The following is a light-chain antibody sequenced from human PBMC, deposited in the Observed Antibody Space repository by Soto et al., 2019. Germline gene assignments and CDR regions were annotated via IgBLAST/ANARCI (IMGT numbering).Light chain of an antibody. CDR2: DAS. Sequence: DIQMTQSPSTLSASVGATVTVPGRASQSVSGWLAWYQQKPGEAPNLLIYDASALPRGVPSRFSGSGSGTKFTLTITSLQRDDFATYYCQQYNTYSPTWTFGQGTKVDIK. CDR1: QSVSGW. J-gene: IGKJ1*01. CDR3: QQYNTYSPTWT. V-gene: IGKV1-5*01.